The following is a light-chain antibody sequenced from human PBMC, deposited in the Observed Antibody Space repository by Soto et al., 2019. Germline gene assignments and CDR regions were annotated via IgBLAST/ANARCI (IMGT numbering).Light chain of an antibody. V-gene: IGKV3-15*01. CDR1: QSVGTT. CDR2: SAS. J-gene: IGKJ2*01. Sequence: IRMTQSPATLSVSPGESATLSCRASQSVGTTLAWYQQRPGQAPRVLIHSASTRATGIPARFSGSGSGTEFTLTISSLQSEDFAIYYCQQYNNWPPYSFGQGTKLENK. CDR3: QQYNNWPPYS.